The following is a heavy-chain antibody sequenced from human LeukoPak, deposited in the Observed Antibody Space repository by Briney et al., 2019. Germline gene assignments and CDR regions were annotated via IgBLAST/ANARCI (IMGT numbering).Heavy chain of an antibody. Sequence: KPSETLSLTCTVSGGSISSYYWSWIRQPQGKGLEWIGYIYYSGSTNYNPSLKSRVTISVDTSKNQFSLKLSSVTAADTAVYYCARRGSSYYFDYWGPGTLVTVSS. CDR2: IYYSGST. J-gene: IGHJ4*02. D-gene: IGHD3-10*01. CDR1: GGSISSYY. CDR3: ARRGSSYYFDY. V-gene: IGHV4-59*08.